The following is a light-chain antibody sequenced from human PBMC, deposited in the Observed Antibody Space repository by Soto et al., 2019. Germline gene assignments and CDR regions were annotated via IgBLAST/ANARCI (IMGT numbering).Light chain of an antibody. Sequence: DIQMTQSPSTLSASVGDTVTITCRASQSVDNWLAWYQQRPGKAPKLLIYKASSLEGGVPSRFSGSGSGTNFPPTITTLQPDDFAAYHCQQYNGYSSVGQGTKVEVK. V-gene: IGKV1-5*03. CDR1: QSVDNW. CDR2: KAS. J-gene: IGKJ1*01. CDR3: QQYNGYSS.